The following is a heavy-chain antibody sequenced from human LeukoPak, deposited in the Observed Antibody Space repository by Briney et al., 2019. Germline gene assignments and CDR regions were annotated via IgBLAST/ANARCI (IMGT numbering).Heavy chain of an antibody. Sequence: ASVKVSCKASGYTFTSYYMHWVRQAPGQGLEYMGWINPNSGGTNYAQKFQGRVTMTRDTSTSTAYIDLNRLRSDDTAVYYCARHNGRTTIFTPELDFWGQGTLVTVSS. CDR1: GYTFTSYY. J-gene: IGHJ4*02. CDR3: ARHNGRTTIFTPELDF. CDR2: INPNSGGT. D-gene: IGHD5-24*01. V-gene: IGHV1-2*02.